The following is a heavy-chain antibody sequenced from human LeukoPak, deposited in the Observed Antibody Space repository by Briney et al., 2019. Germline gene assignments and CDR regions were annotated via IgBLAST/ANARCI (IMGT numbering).Heavy chain of an antibody. CDR3: ARGNWNYFDS. V-gene: IGHV4-4*07. CDR2: IYTSGST. D-gene: IGHD1-1*01. Sequence: PSETLSLTCTVSGGSISSYYWSWIRQPAGKGLEWIGRIYTSGSTNYSPSLKTRVTMSVDTSKSQFSLKLSSVTAADTAVYFCARGNWNYFDSWGQGTLVTVSS. CDR1: GGSISSYY. J-gene: IGHJ4*02.